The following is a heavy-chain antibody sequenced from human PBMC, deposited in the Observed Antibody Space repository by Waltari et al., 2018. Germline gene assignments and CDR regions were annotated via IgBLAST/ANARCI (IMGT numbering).Heavy chain of an antibody. CDR3: ARAREMGDY. D-gene: IGHD1-26*01. V-gene: IGHV3-48*02. Sequence: EVQLVESGGGLVHPGGSLRLSCAASGCPFSMSGMNWVRQVPGKGLEWLSYISSSSGSIYYADSVKGRFTISRENAKNSLYLQMNSLRDEDTAVYYCARAREMGDYWGQGTLVNVSS. J-gene: IGHJ4*02. CDR1: GCPFSMSG. CDR2: ISSSSGSI.